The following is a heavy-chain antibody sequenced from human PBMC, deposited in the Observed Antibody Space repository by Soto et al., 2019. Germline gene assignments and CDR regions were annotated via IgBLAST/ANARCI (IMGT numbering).Heavy chain of an antibody. D-gene: IGHD1-26*01. V-gene: IGHV4-28*01. J-gene: IGHJ4*02. CDR3: ARREIQGPIDY. CDR1: GYSISSSNW. CDR2: IHYSGTT. Sequence: QVQLQESGPGLVKPSDTLSLTCAVSGYSISSSNWWGWIRQPPGKGLEWIGYIHYSGTTYYNPSLNSRVTLSVHTSMHQFSLKLTSVTAVDTAVYYCARREIQGPIDYWGPGTLVTVSS.